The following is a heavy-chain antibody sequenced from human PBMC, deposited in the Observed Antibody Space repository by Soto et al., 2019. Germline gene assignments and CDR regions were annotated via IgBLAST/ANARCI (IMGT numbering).Heavy chain of an antibody. D-gene: IGHD5-12*01. Sequence: QVQLVQSGAEVKKPGSSVKVSSKASGGTFNNYPITWVRQAPGEGLEWMGGSIPIFGTANYAQKFQGRVTISVDESTSTAYMELSSLRSEDTAVYYCARGRGYSGDDHYYYFDMDVWGQGTTVTVSS. V-gene: IGHV1-69*01. CDR1: GGTFNNYP. CDR3: ARGRGYSGDDHYYYFDMDV. CDR2: SIPIFGTA. J-gene: IGHJ6*02.